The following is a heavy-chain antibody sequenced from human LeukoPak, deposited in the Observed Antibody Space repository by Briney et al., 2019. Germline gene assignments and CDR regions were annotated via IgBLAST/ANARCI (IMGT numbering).Heavy chain of an antibody. J-gene: IGHJ4*02. CDR2: MNPNSGNT. D-gene: IGHD1-1*01. Sequence: ASVKVSCKASGYTFTSYDIYWVRQATGQGLEWMGCMNPNSGNTAYAQKFQGRVTLTRNTSLSTAYMELSSLRSEDTAVYYCARGLRRGTVDYWGQGTLVTVSS. CDR1: GYTFTSYD. V-gene: IGHV1-8*01. CDR3: ARGLRRGTVDY.